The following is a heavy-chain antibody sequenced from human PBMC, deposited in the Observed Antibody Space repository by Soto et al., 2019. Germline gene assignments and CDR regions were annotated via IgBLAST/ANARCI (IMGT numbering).Heavy chain of an antibody. CDR1: GFTFNSYS. CDR2: INSYSDYI. J-gene: IGHJ4*02. D-gene: IGHD3-22*01. V-gene: IGHV3-21*01. CDR3: AKDTYFRDSSGYYVFDY. Sequence: PGGSLRLSCVGSGFTFNSYSMNWVRQAPGKGLEWISSINSYSDYIWYADSVEGRFTISRDNSKNMVFLHMNSLRPEDTAVYHCAKDTYFRDSSGYYVFDYWGPGTQV.